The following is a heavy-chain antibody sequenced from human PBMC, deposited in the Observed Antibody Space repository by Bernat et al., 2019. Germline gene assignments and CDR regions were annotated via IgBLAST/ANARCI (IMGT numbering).Heavy chain of an antibody. J-gene: IGHJ4*02. D-gene: IGHD2-2*01. CDR1: GFTFGDYA. CDR2: IRSKAYGGTT. V-gene: IGHV3-49*05. CDR3: TRAEGIVVVPAEGYYYY. Sequence: LVESGGGLVKPGRSLRLSCTASGFTFGDYAMSWFRQAPGKGLEWVGFIRSKAYGGTTEYAASVKGRFTISRDDSKSIAYLQMNSLKTEDTAVYYCTRAEGIVVVPAEGYYYYWGQGTLVTVSS.